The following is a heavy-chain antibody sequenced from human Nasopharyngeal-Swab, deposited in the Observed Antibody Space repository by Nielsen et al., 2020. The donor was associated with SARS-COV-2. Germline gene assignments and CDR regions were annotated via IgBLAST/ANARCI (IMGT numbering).Heavy chain of an antibody. V-gene: IGHV3-30*18. D-gene: IGHD6-13*01. J-gene: IGHJ4*02. CDR3: AKAGAGSWYGDY. Sequence: GECLKISCAASGFTLSSYGMHWVRQAPGKGLEWVAVISYDGSNTYYADSVKGRFTISRDNSKNTLYLQMNSLRAEDTAVYYCAKAGAGSWYGDYWGQGTLVTVSS. CDR1: GFTLSSYG. CDR2: ISYDGSNT.